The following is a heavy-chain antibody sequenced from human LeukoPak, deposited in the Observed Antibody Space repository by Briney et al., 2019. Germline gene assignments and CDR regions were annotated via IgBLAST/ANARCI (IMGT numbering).Heavy chain of an antibody. Sequence: GGSLRLSCAASGFTFSSYAMSWVRQAPGKGLEWVSAISGSGGSTYYADSVKGRFTISRDNSRNTLYLQMNSLRAEDTAVYYCAKDLYSSSWYYFDYWGRGTLVTVSS. CDR2: ISGSGGST. D-gene: IGHD6-13*01. J-gene: IGHJ4*02. V-gene: IGHV3-23*01. CDR1: GFTFSSYA. CDR3: AKDLYSSSWYYFDY.